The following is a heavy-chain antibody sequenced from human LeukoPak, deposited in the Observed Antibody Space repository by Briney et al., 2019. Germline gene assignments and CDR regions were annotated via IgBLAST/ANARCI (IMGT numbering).Heavy chain of an antibody. V-gene: IGHV3-7*03. D-gene: IGHD6-19*01. CDR3: ARDRDWYSFDC. J-gene: IGHJ4*02. Sequence: GGSLRLSCTASGFTFSSYWMDWVRQAPGKGLEWVANIKQDGSEKYYVDSVKGRFTISRDNAKNSLYLQMNSLRAEDTAVYYCARDRDWYSFDCWGQGTLVTVSS. CDR2: IKQDGSEK. CDR1: GFTFSSYW.